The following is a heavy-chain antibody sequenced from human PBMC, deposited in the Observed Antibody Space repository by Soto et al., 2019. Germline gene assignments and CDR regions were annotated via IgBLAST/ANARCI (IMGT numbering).Heavy chain of an antibody. Sequence: SAKVTWKVCRETIADLSMCWARHETRKGLEWMGGFDPEDGETIYAQKFQGRVTMTEDTSTDTAYMELSSLRSEDTAVYYCATNRAGGAGVGTAVSVLAFRGQGTLVTVSS. D-gene: IGHD6-19*01. CDR3: ATNRAGGAGVGTAVSVLAF. V-gene: IGHV1-24*01. J-gene: IGHJ1*01. CDR1: RETIADLS. CDR2: FDPEDGET.